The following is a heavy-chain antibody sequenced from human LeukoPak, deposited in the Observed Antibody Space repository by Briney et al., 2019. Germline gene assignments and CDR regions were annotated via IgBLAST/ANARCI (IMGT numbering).Heavy chain of an antibody. CDR1: GFTFSSYW. CDR2: IKQEGSEK. V-gene: IGHV3-7*01. CDR3: ARYSVYSSSWYDYYYMDV. Sequence: GGSLRLSCAAAGFTFSSYWMSWVRQAPGEGLEWVANIKQEGSEKYSVDSLKGPFTISRDNAKNSLYLQMNSLRAEDTAVYYCARYSVYSSSWYDYYYMDVWGKGTTVTVSS. J-gene: IGHJ6*03. D-gene: IGHD6-13*01.